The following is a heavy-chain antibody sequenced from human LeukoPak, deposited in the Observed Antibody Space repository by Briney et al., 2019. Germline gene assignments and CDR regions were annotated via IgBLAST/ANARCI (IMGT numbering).Heavy chain of an antibody. CDR2: IYHSGST. D-gene: IGHD2-2*01. CDR1: GGPISSGGYS. V-gene: IGHV4-30-2*01. Sequence: PSETLSLTCAVSGGPISSGGYSWSWIRQPPGKGLEWIGYIYHSGSTYYNPSLKSRVTISVDRSKNQFSLKLSSVTAADTAVYYCARVTPLGYCSSTSCYAGLGTFDIWGQGTMVTVSS. CDR3: ARVTPLGYCSSTSCYAGLGTFDI. J-gene: IGHJ3*02.